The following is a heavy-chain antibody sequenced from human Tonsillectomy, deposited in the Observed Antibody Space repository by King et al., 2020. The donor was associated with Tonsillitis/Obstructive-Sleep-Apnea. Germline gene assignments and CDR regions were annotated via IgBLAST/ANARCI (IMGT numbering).Heavy chain of an antibody. CDR2: IDYSGDT. CDR1: GGPISSGSYY. V-gene: IGHV4-39*01. Sequence: LQLQESGPGLVRPSETLSLTCTVSGGPISSGSYYWGWIRQPPGKGLEWIGSIDYSGDTYYNPSLKKRVTISVDTSKNQFSLRLSSVTAADTAVYFCARLGYGSGGSCHWFDPWGQGTLVTVSS. D-gene: IGHD2-15*01. J-gene: IGHJ5*02. CDR3: ARLGYGSGGSCHWFDP.